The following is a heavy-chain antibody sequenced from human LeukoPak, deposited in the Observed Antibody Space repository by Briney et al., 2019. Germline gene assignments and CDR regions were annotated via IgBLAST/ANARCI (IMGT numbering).Heavy chain of an antibody. V-gene: IGHV1-46*01. CDR2: INPSGGST. D-gene: IGHD3-22*01. CDR1: GYTFTSYY. CDR3: ARGSYYYDSSGYPFDY. J-gene: IGHJ4*02. Sequence: GASVKVSCKASGYTFTSYYMHWVRQAPGQGLEWMGMINPSGGSTSYAQKFQGRVTMTRDTSTSTVYMELSSLRSEDTAVYYCARGSYYYDSSGYPFDYWGQGTLVTVSS.